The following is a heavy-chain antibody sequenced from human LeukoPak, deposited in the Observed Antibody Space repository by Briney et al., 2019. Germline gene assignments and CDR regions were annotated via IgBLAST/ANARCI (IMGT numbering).Heavy chain of an antibody. CDR1: GGTFSSYA. J-gene: IGHJ4*02. CDR3: ATYYDSSGYYFLFDH. V-gene: IGHV1-69*05. Sequence: ASVKVSCKASGGTFSSYAISWVRQAPGQGLEWMGGIIPIFGTANYAQKFQGRVTITTDESTSTAYMELSSLRSEDTAVYYYATYYDSSGYYFLFDHWGQGTLVTVSS. D-gene: IGHD3-22*01. CDR2: IIPIFGTA.